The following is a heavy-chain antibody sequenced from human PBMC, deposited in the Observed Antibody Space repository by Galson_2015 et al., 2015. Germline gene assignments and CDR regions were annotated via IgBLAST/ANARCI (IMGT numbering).Heavy chain of an antibody. J-gene: IGHJ3*02. CDR2: IYYSGST. CDR3: ARATVLGFGELDEFDAFDI. D-gene: IGHD3-10*01. V-gene: IGHV4-30-4*01. Sequence: TLSLTCTVSGGSISSGDYYWSWIRQPPGKGLEWIGYIYYSGSTYYNPSLKSRVTISVDTSKNQFSLKLSSVTAADTAVYYCARATVLGFGELDEFDAFDIWGQGTMVTVSS. CDR1: GGSISSGDYY.